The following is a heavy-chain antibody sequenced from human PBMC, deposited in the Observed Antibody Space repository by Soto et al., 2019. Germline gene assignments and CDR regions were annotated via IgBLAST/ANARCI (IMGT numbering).Heavy chain of an antibody. CDR1: GFTFSSYA. V-gene: IGHV3-30-3*01. Sequence: GGSLRLSCAASGFTFSSYAMHWVRQAPGKGLEWVAVISYDGSNKYYADSVKGRFTISRDNSKNTLYLQMNSLRAEDTAVYYCARVPVREVAGIYYGMGVWGQGTTVTVSS. D-gene: IGHD6-19*01. J-gene: IGHJ6*02. CDR3: ARVPVREVAGIYYGMGV. CDR2: ISYDGSNK.